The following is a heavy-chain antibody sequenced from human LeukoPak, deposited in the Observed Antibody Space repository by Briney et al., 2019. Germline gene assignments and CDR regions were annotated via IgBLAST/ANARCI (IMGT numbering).Heavy chain of an antibody. CDR1: GGSFSGYY. J-gene: IGHJ4*02. Sequence: SETLSLTCAVYGGSFSGYYWSWIRQPPGKGLEWIGEINHSGSTNYNPSLKSRVTISVDTSKNQFSLKLSSVTAADTAVYYCASVRGRYTYNWNLGFDYWGQRTLVTVSS. V-gene: IGHV4-34*01. CDR3: ASVRGRYTYNWNLGFDY. D-gene: IGHD1-7*01. CDR2: INHSGST.